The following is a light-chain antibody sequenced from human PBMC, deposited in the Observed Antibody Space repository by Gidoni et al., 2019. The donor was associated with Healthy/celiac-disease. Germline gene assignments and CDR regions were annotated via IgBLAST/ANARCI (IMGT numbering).Light chain of an antibody. Sequence: QSALTQPASVFGSPGQSITISCTGTSSPVGGYNYVSWYQQHPGKAPKLMIYEVSHRPSGVSNRFSGSKSGNTASLTISGLQAEDEADYYCSSYTSSSFWVFGGGTKLTVL. V-gene: IGLV2-14*01. CDR2: EVS. J-gene: IGLJ3*02. CDR3: SSYTSSSFWV. CDR1: SSPVGGYNY.